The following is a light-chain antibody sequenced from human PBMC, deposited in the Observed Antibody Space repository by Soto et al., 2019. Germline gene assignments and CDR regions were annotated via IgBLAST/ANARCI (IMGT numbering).Light chain of an antibody. V-gene: IGKV3-15*01. CDR1: QSVNRK. CDR2: GAS. CDR3: QQYDKWPRWT. Sequence: EIVLTQSPGTLSLSPGETATLSCRASQSVNRKVAWYQQKPGQAPRLLIYGASTGATDIPDRFSGSGSGTEFTLTISSLQSEDFAVYYCQQYDKWPRWTFGQGTKVDIK. J-gene: IGKJ1*01.